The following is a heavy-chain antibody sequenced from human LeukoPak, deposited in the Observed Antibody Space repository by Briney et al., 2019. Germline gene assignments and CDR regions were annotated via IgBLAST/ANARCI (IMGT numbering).Heavy chain of an antibody. J-gene: IGHJ6*03. CDR1: GGTFSSYA. CDR3: ARMIAAHYYMDV. D-gene: IGHD6-6*01. Sequence: GASVKVSCKASGGTFSSYAISWVRQAPGQGLEWMGGIIPIFGTANYAQKFQGRVTITTDESTSTAYMELSRLRSDDTAVYYCARMIAAHYYMDVWGKGTTVTVSS. V-gene: IGHV1-69*05. CDR2: IIPIFGTA.